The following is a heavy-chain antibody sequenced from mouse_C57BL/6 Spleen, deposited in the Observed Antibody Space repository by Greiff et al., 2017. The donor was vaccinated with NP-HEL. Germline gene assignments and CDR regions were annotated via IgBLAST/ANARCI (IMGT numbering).Heavy chain of an antibody. CDR1: GYTFTSYW. D-gene: IGHD3-2*02. CDR3: ARKGAAQAPCDY. V-gene: IGHV1-50*01. CDR2: IDPSDSYT. Sequence: QVQLQQPGAELVKPGASVKLSCKASGYTFTSYWMQWVKQRPGQGLEWIGEIDPSDSYTNYNQKFKGKATLTVDTSSSTAYMQLSSLTSEDAAVYYCARKGAAQAPCDYWGKGTTLTVSS. J-gene: IGHJ2*01.